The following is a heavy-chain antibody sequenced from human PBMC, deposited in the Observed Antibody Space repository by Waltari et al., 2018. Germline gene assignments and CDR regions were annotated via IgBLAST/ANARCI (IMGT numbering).Heavy chain of an antibody. D-gene: IGHD2-2*02. J-gene: IGHJ3*02. CDR1: GFTFSSYA. V-gene: IGHV3-30*01. CDR3: ARGNEGGAGYNSDAFDI. Sequence: QVQLVESGGGVVQPGRSLRLSCAASGFTFSSYAMHWVRQAPGKGLECAAPISYDGHNIFYVDSVEGRFTISRDDSKNTLYLQMNALRPDDTSVYYCARGNEGGAGYNSDAFDIWGQGTLVTVSS. CDR2: ISYDGHNI.